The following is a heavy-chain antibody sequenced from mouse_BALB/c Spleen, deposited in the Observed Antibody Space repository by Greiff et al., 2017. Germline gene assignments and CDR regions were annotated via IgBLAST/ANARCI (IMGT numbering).Heavy chain of an antibody. CDR3: AKPSPYYGNPYAMDY. Sequence: VKVVESGPGLVAPSQSLSITCTVSGFSLTDYGVSWIRQPPGKGLEWLGVIWGGGSTYYNSALKSRLSISKDNSKSQVFLKMNSLQTDDTAMYYCAKPSPYYGNPYAMDYWGQGTSVTVSS. CDR1: GFSLTDYG. V-gene: IGHV2-6-5*01. J-gene: IGHJ4*01. D-gene: IGHD2-10*01. CDR2: IWGGGST.